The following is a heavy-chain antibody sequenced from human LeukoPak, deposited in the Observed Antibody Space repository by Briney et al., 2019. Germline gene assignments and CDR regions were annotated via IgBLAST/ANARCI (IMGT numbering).Heavy chain of an antibody. Sequence: SETLSLACTVSGGSISSYYWSWIRQPPGKGLEWIGYIYYSGSTNYNPSLKSRVTISVDTSKNQFSLKLSSVTAADTAVYYCAXXXYXXXSGSTNGMDVWGQGTTVTVSS. D-gene: IGHD3-3*01. J-gene: IGHJ6*01. CDR1: GGSISSYY. V-gene: IGHV4-59*01. CDR3: AXXXYXXXSGSTNGMDV. CDR2: IYYSGST.